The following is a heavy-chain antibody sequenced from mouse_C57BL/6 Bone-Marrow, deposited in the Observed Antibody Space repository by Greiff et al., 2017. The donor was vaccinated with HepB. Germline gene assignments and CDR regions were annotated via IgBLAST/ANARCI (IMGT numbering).Heavy chain of an antibody. CDR1: GYTFTDYY. D-gene: IGHD1-1*01. Sequence: VQLKQSGPELVKPGASVKISCKASGYTFTDYYMNWVKQSHGKSLEWIGDINPNNGGTSYNQKFKGKATLTVDKSSSTAYMELRSLTSEDSAVYYCARPYYYGSSYWYFDVWGTGTTVTVSS. J-gene: IGHJ1*03. V-gene: IGHV1-26*01. CDR2: INPNNGGT. CDR3: ARPYYYGSSYWYFDV.